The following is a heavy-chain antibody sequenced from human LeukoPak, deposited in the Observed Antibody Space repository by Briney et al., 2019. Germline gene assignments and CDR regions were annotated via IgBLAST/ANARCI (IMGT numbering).Heavy chain of an antibody. CDR1: GGSFSGYY. CDR2: INHSGST. J-gene: IGHJ4*02. CDR3: ARGGGTIAVAIDY. D-gene: IGHD6-19*01. V-gene: IGHV4-34*01. Sequence: SETLSLTCAVYGGSFSGYYWSWIRQPPGKGLEWIGEINHSGSTNYNPSLKSRVTMSVDTSKNQFSLKLSSVTAADTAVYYCARGGGTIAVAIDYWGQGTLVTVSS.